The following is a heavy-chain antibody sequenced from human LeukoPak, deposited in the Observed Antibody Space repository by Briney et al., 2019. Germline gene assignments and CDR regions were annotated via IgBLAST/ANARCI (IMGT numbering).Heavy chain of an antibody. J-gene: IGHJ4*02. Sequence: SQTLSLTCTVSGGSISSGGYYWSWLRQHPGTGLEWLGYIYYSGSTYYNPSLKSRVTISVDTSKNQFSLKLSSVTAADTAVYYCARVFPYYSGPYYFDYWGQGTLVTVSS. CDR2: IYYSGST. CDR1: GGSISSGGYY. V-gene: IGHV4-31*03. D-gene: IGHD3-16*01. CDR3: ARVFPYYSGPYYFDY.